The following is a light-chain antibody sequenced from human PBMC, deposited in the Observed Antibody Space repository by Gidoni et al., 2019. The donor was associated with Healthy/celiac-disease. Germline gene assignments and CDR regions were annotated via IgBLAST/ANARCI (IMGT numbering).Light chain of an antibody. V-gene: IGKV3-20*01. CDR2: GAS. J-gene: IGKJ2*01. CDR1: QSVSSSY. Sequence: EIGLTQSPATLSLSPGERATLSCRASQSVSSSYLAWYQQKPGQAPRLLIYGASSRATGIPDRFSGSGSGTDFTLTISRLEPEDFAVYYCQQYGSSYTFGQGTKLEIK. CDR3: QQYGSSYT.